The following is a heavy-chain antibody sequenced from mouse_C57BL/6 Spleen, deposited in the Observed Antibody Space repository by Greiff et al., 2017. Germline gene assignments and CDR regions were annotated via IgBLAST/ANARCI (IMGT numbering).Heavy chain of an antibody. CDR2: INYDGSST. Sequence: EVKVVESEGGLVQPGSSMKLSCTASGFTFSDYYMAWVRQVPEKGLEWVANINYDGSSTDYLDSLKSRFIISRDNAKNILYLQMSSLKSEDTATYYCARGGAGKGYFDVWGTGTTVTVSS. V-gene: IGHV5-16*01. D-gene: IGHD4-1*01. J-gene: IGHJ1*03. CDR3: ARGGAGKGYFDV. CDR1: GFTFSDYY.